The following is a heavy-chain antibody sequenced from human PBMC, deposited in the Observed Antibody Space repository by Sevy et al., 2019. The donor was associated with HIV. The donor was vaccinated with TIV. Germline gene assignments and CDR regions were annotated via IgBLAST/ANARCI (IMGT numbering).Heavy chain of an antibody. J-gene: IGHJ5*02. D-gene: IGHD3-22*01. V-gene: IGHV5-10-1*01. CDR2: IDPSDSYT. Sequence: GESLKISCKGSGYTFTSYWISWVRQMPGKGLEWMGRIDPSDSYTHYNPSFQGHVTISVDKSINTAYLQWSSLKASDTAMYYCARTGDSSGRDNCFDPWGQETLVTVSS. CDR1: GYTFTSYW. CDR3: ARTGDSSGRDNCFDP.